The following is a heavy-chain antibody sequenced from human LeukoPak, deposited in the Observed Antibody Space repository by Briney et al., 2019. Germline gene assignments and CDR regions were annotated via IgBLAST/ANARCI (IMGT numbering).Heavy chain of an antibody. D-gene: IGHD6-13*01. J-gene: IGHJ5*02. CDR3: ARRSGSWKNWFDP. V-gene: IGHV4-39*01. CDR1: AGSISSSSYY. Sequence: PSETLSLTCTVSAGSISSSSYYWGWIRQPTGKGLEWIGSIFYSGSTYYNPFLKSRVAISVDTSKNQFSLNLSSVTAADTAVYYCARRSGSWKNWFDPWGQGTLVTVSS. CDR2: IFYSGST.